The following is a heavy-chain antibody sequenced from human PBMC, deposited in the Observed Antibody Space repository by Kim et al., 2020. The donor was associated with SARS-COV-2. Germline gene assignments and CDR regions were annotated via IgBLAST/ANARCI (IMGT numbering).Heavy chain of an antibody. CDR3: ARVSTTVGTMDY. J-gene: IGHJ4*02. D-gene: IGHD4-17*01. Sequence: SETLSLTCTVSGGSISSYYWSWIRQPPGKGLEWIGYIYYSGSTNYNPSLKSRVTISVDTSKNQFSLKLSSVTAADTAAYYCARVSTTVGTMDYWGQGTLVTVSS. CDR1: GGSISSYY. V-gene: IGHV4-59*01. CDR2: IYYSGST.